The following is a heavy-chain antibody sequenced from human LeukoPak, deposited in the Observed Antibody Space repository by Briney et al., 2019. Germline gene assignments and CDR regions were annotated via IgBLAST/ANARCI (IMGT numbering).Heavy chain of an antibody. CDR3: ASGAAGPIDY. V-gene: IGHV3-48*03. Sequence: GSLRLSCAASGFTFSSYEMNWVRQAPGKGLEWVSYISSSGSTIYYADSVKGRFTISRDNAKNSLYLQMNSLRAEDTAVYYCASGAAGPIDYWGQGTLVTVSS. J-gene: IGHJ4*02. D-gene: IGHD6-13*01. CDR1: GFTFSSYE. CDR2: ISSSGSTI.